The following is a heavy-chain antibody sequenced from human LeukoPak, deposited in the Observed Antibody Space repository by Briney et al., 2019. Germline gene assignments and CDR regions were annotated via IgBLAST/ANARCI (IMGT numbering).Heavy chain of an antibody. J-gene: IGHJ6*03. Sequence: GGSLRLSCAASGFTFSSYWMSWVRQAPGKGLEWVANIKQDGSEKYYVDSVKGRFTISRHNAKNSLYLQMNSLRAEDTAVYYCARAYDNYYYYYMDVWGKGTTVTISS. D-gene: IGHD3-9*01. CDR3: ARAYDNYYYYYMDV. CDR2: IKQDGSEK. V-gene: IGHV3-7*01. CDR1: GFTFSSYW.